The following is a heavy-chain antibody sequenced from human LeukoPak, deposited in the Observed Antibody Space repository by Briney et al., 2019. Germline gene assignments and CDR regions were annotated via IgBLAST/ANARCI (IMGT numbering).Heavy chain of an antibody. J-gene: IGHJ4*02. Sequence: PGGSLRLSCAASGFTFSSYAMSWVRQAPGKGLEWVSAISGSGGSTYYADSVKGRFTISRDNSKNTLCLQMNSLRAEDTAVYYCATSSHQASRNNYYFDYWGQGTLVTVSS. CDR1: GFTFSSYA. CDR2: ISGSGGST. V-gene: IGHV3-23*01. D-gene: IGHD1/OR15-1a*01. CDR3: ATSSHQASRNNYYFDY.